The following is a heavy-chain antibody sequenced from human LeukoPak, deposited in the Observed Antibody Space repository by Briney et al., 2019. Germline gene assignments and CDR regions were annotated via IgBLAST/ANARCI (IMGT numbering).Heavy chain of an antibody. CDR3: ARDLGRDSFDI. D-gene: IGHD2-15*01. J-gene: IGHJ3*02. Sequence: GGSLRLSCAASGFTVSSIHMSWVRQAPGEGLEWVSVIYSGGNTYYADSVKGRFTISRDNYKNTLYLQMNNLRAEDTAVYYCARDLGRDSFDIWGQGTKVTVSS. CDR1: GFTVSSIH. CDR2: IYSGGNT. V-gene: IGHV3-53*01.